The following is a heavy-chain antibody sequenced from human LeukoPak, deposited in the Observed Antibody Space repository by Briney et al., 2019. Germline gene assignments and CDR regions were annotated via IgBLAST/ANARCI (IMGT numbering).Heavy chain of an antibody. CDR2: VYVTGST. J-gene: IGHJ5*02. CDR3: ARDRQWLVDH. D-gene: IGHD6-19*01. CDR1: GDSISTYY. V-gene: IGHV4-4*07. Sequence: SETLSLTCTVPGDSISTYYWSWIRQPAGKGLEWIGRVYVTGSTNLNPALQSRVSMSVDTSKNQFSLKLTSVTAADTAVYYCARDRQWLVDHWGQGTLVTVSS.